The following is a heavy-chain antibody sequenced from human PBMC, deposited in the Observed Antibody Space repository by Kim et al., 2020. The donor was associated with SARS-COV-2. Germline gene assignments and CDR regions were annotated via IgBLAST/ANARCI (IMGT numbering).Heavy chain of an antibody. Sequence: NPSLRSRVTISVDTSKNQFSLKLSSVTVADTAVYYCARERGAMVTYYFDYWGQGTLVTVSS. J-gene: IGHJ4*02. CDR3: ARERGAMVTYYFDY. D-gene: IGHD5-18*01. V-gene: IGHV4-39*07.